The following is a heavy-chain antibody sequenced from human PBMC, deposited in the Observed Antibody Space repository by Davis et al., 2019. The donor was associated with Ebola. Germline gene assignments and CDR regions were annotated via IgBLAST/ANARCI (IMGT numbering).Heavy chain of an antibody. CDR1: GYSFTSYW. Sequence: GESLKISCKGSGYSFTSYWIGWVRQMPGKGLEWMGIIYPGDSDTRYSPSFQGQVTISADKSISTAYLQWSSLKASDTAMYYCARHEGALDSSGSPSGAFDIWGQGTMVTVSS. D-gene: IGHD3-22*01. CDR2: IYPGDSDT. V-gene: IGHV5-51*01. J-gene: IGHJ3*02. CDR3: ARHEGALDSSGSPSGAFDI.